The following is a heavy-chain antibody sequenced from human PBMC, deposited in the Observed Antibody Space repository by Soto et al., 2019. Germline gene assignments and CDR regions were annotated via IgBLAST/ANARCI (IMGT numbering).Heavy chain of an antibody. D-gene: IGHD2-15*01. CDR1: GYTFTSYA. CDR3: ARVGKYYCSGGSCYDWSYYYYGMDV. Sequence: ASVKVSCKASGYTFTSYAMHWVRQAPGQRLEWMGWINAGNGNTKYSQKFQGRVTITRDTSASTAYMELSSLRSEDTAVYYCARVGKYYCSGGSCYDWSYYYYGMDVWGQGTTVTVSS. V-gene: IGHV1-3*01. J-gene: IGHJ6*02. CDR2: INAGNGNT.